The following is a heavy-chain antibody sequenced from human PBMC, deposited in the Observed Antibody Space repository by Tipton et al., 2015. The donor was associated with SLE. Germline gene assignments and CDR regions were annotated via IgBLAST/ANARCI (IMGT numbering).Heavy chain of an antibody. CDR1: GYSFTDYY. J-gene: IGHJ4*02. D-gene: IGHD2-15*01. Sequence: QLVQSGAEVKKPGASVKVSCKASGYSFTDYYIHWVRQPPGEGLEWMAWINANSGGTNYAQKLQGRVTMTTDTSTSTAYMELRSLRSDDTAVYYCAWDRGLPLDYWGQGTLVTVSS. CDR3: AWDRGLPLDY. V-gene: IGHV1-2*02. CDR2: INANSGGT.